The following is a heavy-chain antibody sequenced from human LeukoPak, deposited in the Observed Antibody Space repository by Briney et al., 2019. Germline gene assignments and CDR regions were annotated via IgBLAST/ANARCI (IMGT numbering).Heavy chain of an antibody. CDR2: ISWNSGNI. CDR3: AKDKVDDIRGYYYRGAYFQH. D-gene: IGHD3-22*01. V-gene: IGHV3-9*01. CDR1: GFTFDDYA. Sequence: PGRSLRLSCAASGFTFDDYAMHWVRQAPGKGLEWVSAISWNSGNIGYAASVKGRFTISRDNAKNSLYLQMNSLRADDTALYYCAKDKVDDIRGYYYRGAYFQHWGQGTLVTVSS. J-gene: IGHJ1*01.